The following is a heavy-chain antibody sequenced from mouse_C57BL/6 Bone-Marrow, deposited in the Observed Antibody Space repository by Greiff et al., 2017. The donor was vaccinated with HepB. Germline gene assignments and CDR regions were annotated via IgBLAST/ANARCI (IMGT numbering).Heavy chain of an antibody. CDR1: GFTFTDYY. D-gene: IGHD1-1*01. CDR3: ARYKEDCGRFWYFDV. Sequence: EVKLVESGGGLVQPGGSLSLSCAASGFTFTDYYMSWVRQPPGKALEWLGFIRNKANGYTTEYSASVKGRLTISRANSQSILYLQMNALRAEDSATYYCARYKEDCGRFWYFDVWGTGTTVTVSS. J-gene: IGHJ1*03. CDR2: IRNKANGYTT. V-gene: IGHV7-3*01.